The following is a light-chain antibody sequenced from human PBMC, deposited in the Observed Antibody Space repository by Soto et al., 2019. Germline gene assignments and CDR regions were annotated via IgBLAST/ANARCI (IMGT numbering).Light chain of an antibody. Sequence: IVLTQSPATLCLCLGESAPLSCRASQTVGVRLAWYQHKPGQAHRLLIYEAYNRAAGVQGRFSGSGSGTDFTLTITSLEPEDFALYYCHQRQRWPRTFGQGTMVEIK. J-gene: IGKJ1*01. V-gene: IGKV3-11*01. CDR1: QTVGVR. CDR2: EAY. CDR3: HQRQRWPRT.